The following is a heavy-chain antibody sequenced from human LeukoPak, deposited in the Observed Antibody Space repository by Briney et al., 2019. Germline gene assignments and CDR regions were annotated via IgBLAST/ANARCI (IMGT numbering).Heavy chain of an antibody. D-gene: IGHD3-10*01. V-gene: IGHV3-53*01. Sequence: GGSLRLSCAASGFTVSSNYMSWVRQAPGKGLEWVSVIYSGGSTYYADFVKGRFTISRDNSKNTLYLQMNSLRAEDTAVYYCASSGALLWPRFDPWGQGTLVTVSS. J-gene: IGHJ5*02. CDR1: GFTVSSNY. CDR3: ASSGALLWPRFDP. CDR2: IYSGGST.